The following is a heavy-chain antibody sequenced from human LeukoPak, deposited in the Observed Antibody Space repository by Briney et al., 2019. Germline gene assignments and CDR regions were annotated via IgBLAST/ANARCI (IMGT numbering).Heavy chain of an antibody. J-gene: IGHJ4*02. CDR3: ASSSYVSFDY. Sequence: GGSLRLSCSASEFTFSSYEMNWVRQAPGKGLEWVSYISSSSSYTNYADSVKGRFTISRDNAKNSLYLQMNSLRAEDTAVYYCASSSYVSFDYWGQGTLVTVSS. CDR1: EFTFSSYE. CDR2: ISSSSSYT. V-gene: IGHV3-48*03. D-gene: IGHD3-16*01.